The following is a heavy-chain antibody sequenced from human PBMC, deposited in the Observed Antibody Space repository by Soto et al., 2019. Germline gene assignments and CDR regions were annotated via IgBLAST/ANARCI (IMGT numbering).Heavy chain of an antibody. CDR2: IYYIGTT. CDR3: SRGSTYYGFLT. D-gene: IGHD3-10*01. Sequence: QVQLQESGPGLVKPSQTLSLTCTVSGDSMGSGDYYXTWIRQPPGKGLEWIGYIYYIGTTFYNPSLESRVNISIDTSKNHFSLRLTSVTAADTAVYYCSRGSTYYGFLTWGQGTLVTVSS. J-gene: IGHJ5*02. CDR1: GDSMGSGDYY. V-gene: IGHV4-30-4*01.